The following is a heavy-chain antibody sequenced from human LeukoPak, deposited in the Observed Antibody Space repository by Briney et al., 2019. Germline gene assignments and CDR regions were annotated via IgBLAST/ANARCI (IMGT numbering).Heavy chain of an antibody. D-gene: IGHD1-20*01. V-gene: IGHV4-31*03. CDR3: AREAITGTDYTIDY. Sequence: PSQTLSLTCTDSGGSISSGGYYWSWIRQHPGKGLEWIGYIYYSGSTYYNPSLKSRVTISVDTSKNQFSLKLSSVTAADTAVYYRAREAITGTDYTIDYWGQGTLVTVSP. J-gene: IGHJ4*02. CDR2: IYYSGST. CDR1: GGSISSGGYY.